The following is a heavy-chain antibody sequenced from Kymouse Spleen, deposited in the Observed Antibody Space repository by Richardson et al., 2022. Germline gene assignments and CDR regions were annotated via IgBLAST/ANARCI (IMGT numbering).Heavy chain of an antibody. V-gene: IGHV3-73*02. Sequence: EVQLVESGGGLVQPGGSLKLSCAASGFTFSGSAMHWVRQASGKGLEWVGRIRSKANSYATAYAASVKGRFTISRDDSKNTAYLQMNSLKTEDTAVYYCTRQYYDILTGYPYYFDYWGQGTLVTVSS. CDR2: IRSKANSYAT. CDR1: GFTFSGSA. D-gene: IGHD3-9*01. J-gene: IGHJ4*02. CDR3: TRQYYDILTGYPYYFDY.